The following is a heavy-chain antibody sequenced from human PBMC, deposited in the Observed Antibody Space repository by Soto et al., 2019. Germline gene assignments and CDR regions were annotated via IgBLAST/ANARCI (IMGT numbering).Heavy chain of an antibody. CDR3: ARVVVVPAANLIRGDAVDI. J-gene: IGHJ3*02. V-gene: IGHV1-18*01. CDR1: GYTFTSYA. D-gene: IGHD2-2*01. CDR2: ISTYSGNT. Sequence: QVQLVQSGAEVKKPGASVKVSCKASGYTFTSYAVSWVRQAPGQGLEWMGWISTYSGNTSYAQNLQGRVTLATDTCTSTAYMELRSLRSDDTAVYYCARVVVVPAANLIRGDAVDIWGQGTLVTVS.